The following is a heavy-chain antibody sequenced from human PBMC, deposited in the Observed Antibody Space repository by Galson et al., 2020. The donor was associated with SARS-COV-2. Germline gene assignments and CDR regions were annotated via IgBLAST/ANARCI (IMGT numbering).Heavy chain of an antibody. CDR2: IYYSGNT. CDR3: ARARYSYGYNFDY. CDR1: GGSVRSTDYY. D-gene: IGHD5-18*01. Sequence: SETLSLTCTVSGGSVRSTDYYWTWIRQSPGKGLEWIGYIYYSGNTYYNPSLKSRVTISVDTSKNQFSLKLSSVTAADTAVYYCARARYSYGYNFDYWGQGTLVTVSS. J-gene: IGHJ4*02. V-gene: IGHV4-30-4*01.